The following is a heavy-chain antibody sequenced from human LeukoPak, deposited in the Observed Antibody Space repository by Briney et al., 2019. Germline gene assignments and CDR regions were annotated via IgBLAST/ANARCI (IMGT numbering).Heavy chain of an antibody. CDR1: GFTFSSYS. D-gene: IGHD3-16*01. CDR3: ARDGVWGNYFDY. CDR2: ISSSSSYI. Sequence: PGGSLRLSCAASGFTFSSYSMNWVRQAPGKGLEWVSSISSSSSYIYYADSVKGRFTISRDNAKNSLYLQMNSLRAEDTAVYYCARDGVWGNYFDYWGQGTLVTVSS. V-gene: IGHV3-21*01. J-gene: IGHJ4*02.